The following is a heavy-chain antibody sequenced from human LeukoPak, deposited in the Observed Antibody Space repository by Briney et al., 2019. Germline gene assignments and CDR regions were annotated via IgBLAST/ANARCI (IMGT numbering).Heavy chain of an antibody. D-gene: IGHD4-17*01. CDR2: ISSSSTI. Sequence: GGSLRPSCAASGFTLSSYSMNWVRQAPGKGLEWVSYISSSSTIYYANSVKGRFTMSRDNAKNSLYLQMNSLRDEDTAVYYCARDQYGAYAIDYWGQGTLVTVSS. CDR1: GFTLSSYS. CDR3: ARDQYGAYAIDY. J-gene: IGHJ4*02. V-gene: IGHV3-48*02.